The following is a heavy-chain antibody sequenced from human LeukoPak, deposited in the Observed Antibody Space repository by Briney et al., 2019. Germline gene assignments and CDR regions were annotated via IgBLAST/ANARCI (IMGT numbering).Heavy chain of an antibody. J-gene: IGHJ4*02. D-gene: IGHD3-10*01. CDR1: GFTFSSYG. V-gene: IGHV3-30*18. Sequence: GRSLRLSCAASGFTFSSYGMHWVRQAPGRGLEWVAVISYDGSNEYYADSVKGRFTISRDNSKNTVYMQMNSLEDTAVYYCAKEDYYGSGSYLGYWGQGTPVTVSS. CDR2: ISYDGSNE. CDR3: AKEDYYGSGSYLGY.